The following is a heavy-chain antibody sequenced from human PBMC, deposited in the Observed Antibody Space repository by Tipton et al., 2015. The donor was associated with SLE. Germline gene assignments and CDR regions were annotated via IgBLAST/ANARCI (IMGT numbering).Heavy chain of an antibody. J-gene: IGHJ6*03. Sequence: QLVQSGAEVKKPGASVKVSCKTSGYTFTGYYMHWVRQAPGQGLEWMGWINPNSGGTNYAQKFQGWVTMTRDTSISTAYMELSRLRSDDTAVYYCARGLYSSSWPYYYYMDVWGKGTTVTVSS. CDR2: INPNSGGT. CDR1: GYTFTGYY. D-gene: IGHD6-13*01. V-gene: IGHV1-2*04. CDR3: ARGLYSSSWPYYYYMDV.